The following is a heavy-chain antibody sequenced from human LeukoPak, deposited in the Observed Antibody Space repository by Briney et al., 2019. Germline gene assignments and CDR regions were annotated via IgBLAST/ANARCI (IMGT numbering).Heavy chain of an antibody. CDR1: GFTFSGSA. CDR3: TRLSAGAPLLGDN. Sequence: GGSLRLSCAASGFTFSGSAMYWVRQASGKGLEWVGHIRSRANSYATLYGASVKGRFTISRGDSKNTAYLQMNSLKTEDTAVYYCTRLSAGAPLLGDNWGQGTLVTVSS. V-gene: IGHV3-73*01. D-gene: IGHD1-26*01. CDR2: IRSRANSYAT. J-gene: IGHJ4*02.